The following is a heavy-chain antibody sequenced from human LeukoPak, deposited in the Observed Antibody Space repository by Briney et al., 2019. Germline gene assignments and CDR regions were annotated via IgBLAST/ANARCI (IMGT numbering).Heavy chain of an antibody. Sequence: GGSLRLSCSASGFTFSSYAMHWVRQAPGKGLEWVSSISSSSSYIYYADSVKGRFTISRDNAKNSLYLQMNSLRAEDTAVYYCASFKRGYSGYDFDYWGQGTLVTVSS. CDR1: GFTFSSYA. CDR3: ASFKRGYSGYDFDY. CDR2: ISSSSSYI. J-gene: IGHJ4*02. D-gene: IGHD5-12*01. V-gene: IGHV3-21*01.